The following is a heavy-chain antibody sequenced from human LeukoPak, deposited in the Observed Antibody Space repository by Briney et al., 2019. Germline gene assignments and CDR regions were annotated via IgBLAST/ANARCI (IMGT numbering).Heavy chain of an antibody. J-gene: IGHJ4*02. V-gene: IGHV3-7*01. Sequence: PGGSLRLSCAASGFTFSGHWMSWVRQAPGKGLEWVANINQGGSDKYYVDSVKGRFTISRDNANNLLYLQMNSLRGEDTAVHYCTRDRSRAEDDWGQGTLVTVS. CDR1: GFTFSGHW. CDR3: TRDRSRAEDD. CDR2: INQGGSDK. D-gene: IGHD1-14*01.